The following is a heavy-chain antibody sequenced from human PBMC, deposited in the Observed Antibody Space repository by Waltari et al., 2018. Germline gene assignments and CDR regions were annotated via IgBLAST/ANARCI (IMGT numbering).Heavy chain of an antibody. CDR2: IKQDGSEK. Sequence: EVQLVESGGGLVQPGGSLRLSGAASGFTFSSYWMSCVVKAPGKGLEWVANIKQDGSEKYYVDSVNGRFTISRDNAKNSLYLQMNSLRAEDTAVYYCARFSSFLGSGWSNWGQGTLVTVSS. CDR3: ARFSSFLGSGWSN. J-gene: IGHJ4*02. V-gene: IGHV3-7*03. D-gene: IGHD6-19*01. CDR1: GFTFSSYW.